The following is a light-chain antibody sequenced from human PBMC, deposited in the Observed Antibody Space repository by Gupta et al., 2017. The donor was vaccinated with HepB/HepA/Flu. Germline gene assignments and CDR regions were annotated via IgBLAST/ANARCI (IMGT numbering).Light chain of an antibody. CDR1: SCDVGTDNS. CDR2: DDS. Sequence: SALTQPASVAGSPGPSITIACTGTSCDVGTDNSVSWYQQYPGQAPKLLIYDDSNRPSGLPDRFSGSKSGTTASLTIAGLQAEEEADYYCHSCTGTNTLVVFGGGTKLTVL. CDR3: HSCTGTNTLVV. V-gene: IGLV2-14*03. J-gene: IGLJ2*01.